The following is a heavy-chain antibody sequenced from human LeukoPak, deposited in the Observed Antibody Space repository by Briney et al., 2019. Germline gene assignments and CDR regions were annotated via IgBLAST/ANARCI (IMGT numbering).Heavy chain of an antibody. CDR3: AKDGGGSSWFDY. V-gene: IGHV3-21*01. CDR2: ISSSSSYI. Sequence: GGSLRLSCAAYGFTFSTYSMNWVRQAPGKGLEWDSSISSSSSYIYYADSVKGRFTISRDNAKNSLYLQMNSLRAEDTAVYYCAKDGGGSSWFDYWGQGTLVTVSS. CDR1: GFTFSTYS. J-gene: IGHJ4*02. D-gene: IGHD6-13*01.